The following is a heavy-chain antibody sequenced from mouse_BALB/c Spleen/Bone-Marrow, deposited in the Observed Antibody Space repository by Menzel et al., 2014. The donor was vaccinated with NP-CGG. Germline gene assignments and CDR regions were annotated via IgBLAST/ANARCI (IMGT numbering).Heavy chain of an antibody. CDR1: GYTFTCYW. D-gene: IGHD3-2*02. CDR3: ARSGAMDY. V-gene: IGHV1-87*01. Sequence: QVQLQQSGAELARPGASVKLSCKASGYTFTCYWMQWVKQRPGQGLEWIGAIYPGDGDTRYTQKFKGKATLTADKSSSTAYMQLSSLASEDSAVYYCARSGAMDYWGQGTSVTVSS. CDR2: IYPGDGDT. J-gene: IGHJ4*01.